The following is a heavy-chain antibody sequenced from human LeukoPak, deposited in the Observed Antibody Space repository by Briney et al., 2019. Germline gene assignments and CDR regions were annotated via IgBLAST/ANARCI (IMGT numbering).Heavy chain of an antibody. CDR3: AKGDVLPSYPTFDY. D-gene: IGHD3-9*01. CDR1: GFTFSSYA. V-gene: IGHV3-23*01. CDR2: ISASGGTT. J-gene: IGHJ4*02. Sequence: GGSLRLSCAASGFTFSSYALSWVRQAPGKGLEWVSVISASGGTTYYADSVKGGFTISRDTSKDTVYLQMHSLRAEDTAVYYCAKGDVLPSYPTFDYWGQGTLVTVSS.